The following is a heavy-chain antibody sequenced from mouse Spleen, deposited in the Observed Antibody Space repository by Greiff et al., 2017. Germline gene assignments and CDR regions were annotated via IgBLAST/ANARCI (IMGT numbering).Heavy chain of an antibody. V-gene: IGHV1S127*01. CDR3: TRGVYYGSSYGGFFDY. CDR1: GYTFTSYW. Sequence: QVQLQQPGAELVKPGASVKMSCKASGYTFTSYWMHWVKQRPGQGLEWIGVIDPSDSYTSYNQKFKGKATLTVDTSSSTAYMQLSSLTSEDSAVYYCTRGVYYGSSYGGFFDYWGQGTTLTVSS. D-gene: IGHD1-1*01. CDR2: IDPSDSYT. J-gene: IGHJ2*01.